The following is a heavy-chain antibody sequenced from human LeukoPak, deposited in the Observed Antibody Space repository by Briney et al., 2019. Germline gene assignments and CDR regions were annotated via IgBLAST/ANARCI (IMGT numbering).Heavy chain of an antibody. D-gene: IGHD3-22*01. V-gene: IGHV3-30*03. CDR3: ARRGLLLPNFDY. Sequence: GRSLRLSCAASGFTFSSYGMHWVRQAPGKGLEWVAVISYDGSNKYYADSVRGRFTISRDNSKNTLYLQMNSLRAEDTAVYYCARRGLLLPNFDYWGQGTLVTVSS. J-gene: IGHJ4*02. CDR1: GFTFSSYG. CDR2: ISYDGSNK.